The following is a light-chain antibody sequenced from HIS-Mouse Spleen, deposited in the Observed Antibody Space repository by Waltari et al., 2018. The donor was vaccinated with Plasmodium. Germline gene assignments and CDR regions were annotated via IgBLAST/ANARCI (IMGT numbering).Light chain of an antibody. CDR1: NIGSKN. CDR2: RDS. J-gene: IGLJ2*01. Sequence: SYALTQPLSVSVALGQTARITCGGNNIGSKNVHWYQQKPGQAPVLVSYRDSNRPSGIPERFSGSNSGNTATLTISRAQAGDEADYYCQVWDSSTVVFGGGTKLTVL. CDR3: QVWDSSTVV. V-gene: IGLV3-9*01.